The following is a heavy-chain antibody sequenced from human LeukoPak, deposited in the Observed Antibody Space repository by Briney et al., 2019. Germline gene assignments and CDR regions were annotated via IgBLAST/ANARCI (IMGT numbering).Heavy chain of an antibody. CDR1: GFTFSSYS. Sequence: GGSLRLSCAASGFTFSSYSMNWVRQAPGKGLEWVSSISSSSSYIYYADSVKGRFTISRDNAKNSLYLQLNRLRAEDTALYYCARDTHYYGSGSPAFDLWGRGTMVTVSS. V-gene: IGHV3-21*01. D-gene: IGHD3-10*01. J-gene: IGHJ3*01. CDR2: ISSSSSYI. CDR3: ARDTHYYGSGSPAFDL.